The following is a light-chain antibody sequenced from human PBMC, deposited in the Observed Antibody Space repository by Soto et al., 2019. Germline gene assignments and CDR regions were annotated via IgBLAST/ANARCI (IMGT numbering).Light chain of an antibody. J-gene: IGLJ2*01. V-gene: IGLV2-14*01. CDR1: SSDIGAYNY. Sequence: QSVLTQPASVSGSPGQSITISCTGTSSDIGAYNYVSWYQQYPGKAPKLMIFEVSNWPSGVSNRFSGSKSGNTASLTVSGLQAEDEADYYCSSYGGSNNLLFGGGTKVTVL. CDR3: SSYGGSNNLL. CDR2: EVS.